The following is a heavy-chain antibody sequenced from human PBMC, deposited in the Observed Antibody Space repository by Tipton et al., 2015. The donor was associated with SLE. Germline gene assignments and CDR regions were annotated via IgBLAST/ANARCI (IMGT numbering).Heavy chain of an antibody. D-gene: IGHD5-24*01. CDR2: INHSGST. Sequence: TLSLTCAVYGGSFSGYYWSWIRQPPGKGLEWIGEINHSGSTNYNPSLKSRVTISVDTSKNQFSLKLSSVTAADTAVYYCARSGDGCKLSDYWGQGTLVTVSS. CDR3: ARSGDGCKLSDY. J-gene: IGHJ4*02. CDR1: GGSFSGYY. V-gene: IGHV4-34*01.